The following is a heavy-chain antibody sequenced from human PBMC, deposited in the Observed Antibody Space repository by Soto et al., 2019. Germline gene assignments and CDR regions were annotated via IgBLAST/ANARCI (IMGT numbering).Heavy chain of an antibody. CDR2: INHSGNT. CDR1: GGSIGTSAYY. J-gene: IGHJ5*02. CDR3: ARMYYEILTGYYPGWFDP. V-gene: IGHV4-39*01. Sequence: NPSETLSLTCAVSGGSIGTSAYYWGWIRQAPGKGLEWIGSINHSGNTYLSPSLKDRVTMSVDTSKNSFSLKLSSVIAADTAIYYCARMYYEILTGYYPGWFDPWGQGTLVTVSS. D-gene: IGHD3-9*01.